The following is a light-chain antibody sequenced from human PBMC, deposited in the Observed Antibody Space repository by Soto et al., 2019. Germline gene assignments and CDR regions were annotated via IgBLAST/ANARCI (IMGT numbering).Light chain of an antibody. CDR3: SAHGGTNPYV. J-gene: IGLJ1*01. CDR2: DVN. V-gene: IGLV2-8*01. CDR1: ASDIGGYTF. Sequence: QSALTQPPSASGSPGQSVAISCTGTASDIGGYTFVSWYQQHPGKAPKLLIFDVNKRPSGVPDRFSCSKSGNTASLTVSGLQAEDQADYYCSAHGGTNPYVFGTGTKLTVL.